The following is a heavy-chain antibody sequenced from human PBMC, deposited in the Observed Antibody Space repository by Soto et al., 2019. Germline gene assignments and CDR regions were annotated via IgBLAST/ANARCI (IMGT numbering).Heavy chain of an antibody. CDR2: IYYSGST. J-gene: IGHJ5*02. Sequence: SETLSLTCTVSGGSISSGGYYWSWIRQHPGKGLEWIGYIYYSGSTYYNPSLKSRVTISVDTSKNQFSLKLSSVTAADTAVYYCARAAGAAFNWFDPWGKGTLVTVPS. V-gene: IGHV4-31*03. CDR3: ARAAGAAFNWFDP. D-gene: IGHD2-15*01. CDR1: GGSISSGGYY.